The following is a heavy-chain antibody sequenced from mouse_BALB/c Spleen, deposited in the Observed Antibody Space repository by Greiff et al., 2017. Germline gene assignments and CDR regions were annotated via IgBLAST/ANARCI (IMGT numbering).Heavy chain of an antibody. CDR1: GFTFSSFG. V-gene: IGHV5-17*02. CDR2: ISSGSSTI. D-gene: IGHD1-2*01. Sequence: EVKLVESGGGLVQPGGSRKLSCAASGFTFSSFGMHWVRQAPEKGLEWVAYISSGSSTIYYADTVKGRFTISRDNPKNTLFLQMTSLRSEDTAMYYCARGITTATFDYWGQGTTLTVSS. J-gene: IGHJ2*01. CDR3: ARGITTATFDY.